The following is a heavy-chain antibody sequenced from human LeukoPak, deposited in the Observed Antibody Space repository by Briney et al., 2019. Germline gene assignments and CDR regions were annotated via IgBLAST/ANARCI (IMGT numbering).Heavy chain of an antibody. Sequence: GGPLRLPCAASGFTYSSYGMHCARHAPGKGLEWVAFIRYGGCNIYYADPVAGRYTISRDNLKNTLYVNMNSLRAEDRAVLCCARESTEYYYDSSGPYLDLWGRGTLVTVSS. CDR3: ARESTEYYYDSSGPYLDL. CDR2: IRYGGCNI. V-gene: IGHV3-30*02. CDR1: GFTYSSYG. J-gene: IGHJ2*01. D-gene: IGHD3-22*01.